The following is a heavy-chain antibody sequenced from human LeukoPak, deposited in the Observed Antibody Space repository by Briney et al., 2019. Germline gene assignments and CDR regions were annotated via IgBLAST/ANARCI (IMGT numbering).Heavy chain of an antibody. Sequence: ASVTVSCKSSGGTFTSYAISWVRQAPGQGLEWMGSIIPIFGIANYAQKFQGRVTITSDKSTSTAYIELSSLRSADTAVYYCASPPTTAAPLASYYFDNCVQGTLATVTS. CDR3: ASPPTTAAPLASYYFDN. J-gene: IGHJ4*02. V-gene: IGHV1-69*04. CDR2: IIPIFGIA. CDR1: GGTFTSYA. D-gene: IGHD1-1*01.